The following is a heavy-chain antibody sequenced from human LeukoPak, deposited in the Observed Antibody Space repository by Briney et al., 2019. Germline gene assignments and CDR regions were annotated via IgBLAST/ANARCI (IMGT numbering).Heavy chain of an antibody. Sequence: GGSLRLSRAASGFTFSSYWMHWVRQAPGKGLVWVSRIKSDGSSTSYADSVKGRFTISRDNAKNTLYLQMNSLRAEDTAVYYCARERKYDSNFDYWGQGTLVTVSS. V-gene: IGHV3-74*01. CDR1: GFTFSSYW. CDR2: IKSDGSST. D-gene: IGHD1-1*01. J-gene: IGHJ4*02. CDR3: ARERKYDSNFDY.